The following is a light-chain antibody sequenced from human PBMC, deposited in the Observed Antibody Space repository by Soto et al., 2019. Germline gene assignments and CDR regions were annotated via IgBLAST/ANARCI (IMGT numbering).Light chain of an antibody. CDR3: SSYTGSSYV. V-gene: IGLV2-8*01. CDR1: GSDVGDYNY. J-gene: IGLJ1*01. CDR2: EVS. Sequence: QSALTQPPSASGSPGQAVTISCTGTGSDVGDYNYVSWYQQHPRKAPKLMIYEVSKRPSGVPDRFSGSKSGNTASLTVSGLQAEDEAYYYCSSYTGSSYVFGTGTKVTVL.